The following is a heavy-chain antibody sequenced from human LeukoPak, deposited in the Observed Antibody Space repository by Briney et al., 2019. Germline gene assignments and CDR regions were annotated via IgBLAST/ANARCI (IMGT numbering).Heavy chain of an antibody. CDR2: ISRGRPTI. CDR1: GFTFSSYS. V-gene: IGHV3-48*02. Sequence: PGGSLRLSCVASGFTFSSYSMNWVREAPGEGLEWVSYISRGRPTINYADSVKGRFTISRDNAKNSLYLQMNSLRDEDTAVYYCVRDPEALDYWGQGTLVTVSS. CDR3: VRDPEALDY. J-gene: IGHJ4*02.